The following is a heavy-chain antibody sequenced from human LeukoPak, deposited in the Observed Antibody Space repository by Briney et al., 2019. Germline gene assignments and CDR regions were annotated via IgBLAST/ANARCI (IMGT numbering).Heavy chain of an antibody. CDR2: IYTSGST. V-gene: IGHV4-61*02. CDR3: ARGLDKLDP. D-gene: IGHD6-19*01. J-gene: IGHJ5*02. CDR1: GGSISSGSYY. Sequence: SETLSLTCTASGGSISSGSYYWSWIRQPAGKGLEWIGRIYTSGSTNYNPSPKSRVTISVDTSKNQFSLKLSSVTAADTAVYYCARGLDKLDPWGQGTLVTVSS.